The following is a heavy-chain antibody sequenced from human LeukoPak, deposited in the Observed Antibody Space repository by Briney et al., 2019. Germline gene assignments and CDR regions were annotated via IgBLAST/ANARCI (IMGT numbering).Heavy chain of an antibody. CDR3: ARGGGYRNFDY. D-gene: IGHD5-18*01. J-gene: IGHJ4*02. V-gene: IGHV4-61*05. CDR2: IYYSGST. Sequence: SETLSLTCTVSGGSISSSSYYWGWIRQPPGKGLEWIGYIYYSGSTNYNPSLKSRVTISVDTSKNQFSLKLSSVTAADTAVYYCARGGGYRNFDYWGQGTLVTVSS. CDR1: GGSISSSSYY.